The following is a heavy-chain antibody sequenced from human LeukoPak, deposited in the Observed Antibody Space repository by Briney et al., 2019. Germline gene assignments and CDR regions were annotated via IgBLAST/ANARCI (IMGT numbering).Heavy chain of an antibody. J-gene: IGHJ5*02. CDR3: ARRASKWFGDPKAFDP. D-gene: IGHD3-10*01. CDR2: INHSGST. CDR1: GGSFSGYY. V-gene: IGHV4-34*01. Sequence: PSETLSLTCAVYGGSFSGYYWSSIRQPPGKGLEWIGEINHSGSTNYNPSLKSRVTISVDTSKNQFSLKLSSVTAADTAVYYCARRASKWFGDPKAFDPWGQGTLVTVSS.